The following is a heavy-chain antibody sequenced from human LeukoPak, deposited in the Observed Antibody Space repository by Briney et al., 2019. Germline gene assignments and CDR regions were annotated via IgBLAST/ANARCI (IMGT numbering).Heavy chain of an antibody. J-gene: IGHJ3*02. CDR1: GGSISSYY. Sequence: SETLSLTCTVSGGSISSYYWSWIRQPPGKGLEWIGYIYYSGSTNYNPSLKSRVTISVDTSKNQFSLKLSSVTAADTAVYYCASNGPTDDAFDIWGQGTMVTVSS. CDR2: IYYSGST. V-gene: IGHV4-59*08. CDR3: ASNGPTDDAFDI.